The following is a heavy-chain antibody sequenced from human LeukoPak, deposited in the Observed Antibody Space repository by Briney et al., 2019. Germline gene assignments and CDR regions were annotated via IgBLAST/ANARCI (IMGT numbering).Heavy chain of an antibody. CDR2: IFYSGSA. V-gene: IGHV4-39*01. CDR3: ARATPPRSYEYGDSRSFDY. CDR1: GGSISRFSYY. J-gene: IGHJ4*02. Sequence: SETLPLTCTVFGGSISRFSYYWGWIRQPPGKGLEWIGSIFYSGSANYNPSLKSRVTISLDTSKNQFSLKLTSLTAADTAVYYCARATPPRSYEYGDSRSFDYWGQGTLVTVSS. D-gene: IGHD4-17*01.